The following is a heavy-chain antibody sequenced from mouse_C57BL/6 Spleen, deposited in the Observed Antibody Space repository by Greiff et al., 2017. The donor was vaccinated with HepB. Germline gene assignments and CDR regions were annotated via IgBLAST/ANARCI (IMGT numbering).Heavy chain of an antibody. J-gene: IGHJ3*01. Sequence: EVQLQQSGPELVKPGASVKISCKASGYTFTDYYMNWVKQSHGKSLEWIGDINPNNGGTSYNQKFKGKATLTVDKSSSTAYMELRSLTSEDSAVYYCARIFTAFAYWGQGTLVTVSA. D-gene: IGHD2-12*01. CDR1: GYTFTDYY. V-gene: IGHV1-26*01. CDR3: ARIFTAFAY. CDR2: INPNNGGT.